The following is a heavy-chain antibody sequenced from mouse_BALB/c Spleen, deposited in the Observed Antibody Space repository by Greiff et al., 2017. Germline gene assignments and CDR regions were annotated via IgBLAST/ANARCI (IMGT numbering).Heavy chain of an antibody. J-gene: IGHJ4*01. CDR2: IDPANGNT. D-gene: IGHD2-4*01. Sequence: EVQLQQSGAELVKPGASVKLSCTASGFNIKDTYMHWVKQRPEQGLEWIGRIDPANGNTKYDPKFQGKATITADTSSNTAYLQLSSLTSEDTAVYYCASGGYYDYDMDYWGQGTSVTVSS. CDR1: GFNIKDTY. CDR3: ASGGYYDYDMDY. V-gene: IGHV14-3*02.